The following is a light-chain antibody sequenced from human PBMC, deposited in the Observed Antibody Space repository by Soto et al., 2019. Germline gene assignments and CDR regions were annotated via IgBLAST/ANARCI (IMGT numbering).Light chain of an antibody. CDR2: EVT. V-gene: IGLV2-14*01. CDR1: NSDVVAYNY. CDR3: LSYTITSVLV. Sequence: QSALTQPASVSGSPGQSITISCTGTNSDVVAYNYVSWFQQHPGKAPKLIIFEVTNRPSGVSHRFSGSKSANTASLTISGLQTEDEADYYCLSYTITSVLVFGGGTKLTVL. J-gene: IGLJ3*02.